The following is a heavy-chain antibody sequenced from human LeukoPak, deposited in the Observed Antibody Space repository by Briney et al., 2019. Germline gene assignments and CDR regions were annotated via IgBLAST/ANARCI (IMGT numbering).Heavy chain of an antibody. CDR3: ARHLGGSNAA. D-gene: IGHD3-16*01. Sequence: GGSLRLSCAASGVTFSNNWMHWGRQPPGKGRGWVSRVNSDGDSSSYAESVKGRFTISRDNAKNTLYLKLNSLRDEATAVYYCARHLGGSNAAWGQGTLVTVSS. CDR1: GVTFSNNW. J-gene: IGHJ5*02. CDR2: VNSDGDSS. V-gene: IGHV3-74*01.